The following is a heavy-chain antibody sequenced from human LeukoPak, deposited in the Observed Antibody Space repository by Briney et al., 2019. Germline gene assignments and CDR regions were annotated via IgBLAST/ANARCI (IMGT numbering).Heavy chain of an antibody. D-gene: IGHD6-13*01. J-gene: IGHJ4*02. CDR1: RFTFSSYA. V-gene: IGHV3-23*01. CDR3: VKDMKIKAAGYYFDY. Sequence: PGGSLRLSCAASRFTFSSYAMSWVRQAPGKGLEWVSAISGSGGSTYYADSVRGRFTISRDNSKNTVYLQMNSLRAEDTAVFYCVKDMKIKAAGYYFDYWGQGTLVTVSS. CDR2: ISGSGGST.